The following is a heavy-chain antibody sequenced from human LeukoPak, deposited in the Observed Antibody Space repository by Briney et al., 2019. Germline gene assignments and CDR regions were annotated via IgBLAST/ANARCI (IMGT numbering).Heavy chain of an antibody. CDR3: AKSVVPAAGDWYFDL. Sequence: GGSLRLSCAASGFTFDDYAMHWVRQAPGKGLEWVSGISWNSGSIGYADSVKGRFAISRDNAKNSLYLQMNSLRAEDMALYYCAKSVVPAAGDWYFDLWGRGTLVTVSS. J-gene: IGHJ2*01. CDR2: ISWNSGSI. CDR1: GFTFDDYA. V-gene: IGHV3-9*03. D-gene: IGHD2-2*01.